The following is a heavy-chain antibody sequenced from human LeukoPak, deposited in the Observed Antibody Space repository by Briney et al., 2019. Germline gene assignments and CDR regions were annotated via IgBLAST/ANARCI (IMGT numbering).Heavy chain of an antibody. CDR1: GYAFTGYY. V-gene: IGHV1-2*06. Sequence: ASVKVSCKASGYAFTGYYMHWVRQAPGQGLEWMGRINPNSGGTNYAQKFQGRVTMTRDTSISTAYMELSRLRSDDTAVYYCARGRNYDFWSGYYLPTAFDPWGQGTLVTVSS. CDR2: INPNSGGT. CDR3: ARGRNYDFWSGYYLPTAFDP. D-gene: IGHD3-3*01. J-gene: IGHJ5*02.